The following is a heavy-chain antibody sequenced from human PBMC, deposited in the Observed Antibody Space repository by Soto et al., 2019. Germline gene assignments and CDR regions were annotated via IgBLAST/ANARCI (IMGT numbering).Heavy chain of an antibody. CDR1: GGSLSIYY. J-gene: IGHJ4*02. D-gene: IGHD3-10*01. CDR3: VTQTANFYGSGSYYLPFAY. Sequence: PETLSPTCTVSGGSLSIYYWTWIRQPPGKVLSWSENIYYRGSTNYIHTLKRRVTISVDTSKSQFSMRLRAVTAADTAVYYCVTQTANFYGSGSYYLPFAYWGQGTLITSPQ. CDR2: IYYRGST. V-gene: IGHV4-59*01.